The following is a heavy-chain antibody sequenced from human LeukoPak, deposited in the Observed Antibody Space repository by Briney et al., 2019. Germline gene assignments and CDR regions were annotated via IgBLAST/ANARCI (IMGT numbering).Heavy chain of an antibody. CDR1: GFTFSSYG. V-gene: IGHV3-64*01. Sequence: GRSLRLSCAASGFTFSSYGMHWVRQAPGKGLEYVSGINSNGDSTFYANSVKGRFTSSRDNSRNTMFLQMGSLRAEDMAVYFCARDDGYSIDFWGQGTLVAVSS. CDR2: INSNGDST. D-gene: IGHD5-24*01. CDR3: ARDDGYSIDF. J-gene: IGHJ4*02.